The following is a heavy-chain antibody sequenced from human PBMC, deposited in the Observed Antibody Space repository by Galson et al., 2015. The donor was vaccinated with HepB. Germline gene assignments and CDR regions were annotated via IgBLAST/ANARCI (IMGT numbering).Heavy chain of an antibody. V-gene: IGHV3-30*18. CDR3: AQDTRSISARHVSYYYYGMDV. D-gene: IGHD6-6*01. CDR1: GLIFSEYS. Sequence: SLRLSCAASGLIFSEYSMHWVRQAPGKGLEWVAVVSYDGSNKNYANSVKGRFTISRDNSKNTLFLQMKSLRGEDTAVYYCAQDTRSISARHVSYYYYGMDVWGQGTTVTVSS. J-gene: IGHJ6*02. CDR2: VSYDGSNK.